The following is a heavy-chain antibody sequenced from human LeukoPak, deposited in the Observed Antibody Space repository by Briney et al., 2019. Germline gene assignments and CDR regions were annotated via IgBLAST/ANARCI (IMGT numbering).Heavy chain of an antibody. CDR3: ARGLYPPRGRTTTAGTWYYYYYMDV. CDR1: GYTFTSYD. J-gene: IGHJ6*03. Sequence: GASVKVSCKASGYTFTSYDINWVRQATGQGLEWMGWMNPNSGNTGYAQKFQGRVTMTRNTSISTAYMELSSLRSEDTAVYYCARGLYPPRGRTTTAGTWYYYYYMDVWGKGTTVTVSS. V-gene: IGHV1-8*01. D-gene: IGHD6-19*01. CDR2: MNPNSGNT.